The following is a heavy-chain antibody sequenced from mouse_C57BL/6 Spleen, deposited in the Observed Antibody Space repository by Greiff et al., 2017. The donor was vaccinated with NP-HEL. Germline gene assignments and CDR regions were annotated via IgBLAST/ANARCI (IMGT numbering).Heavy chain of an antibody. CDR1: GFTFSDYG. D-gene: IGHD1-1*01. Sequence: EVHLVESGGGLVKPGGSLKLSCAASGFTFSDYGMHWVRQAPEKGLEWVAYISSGSSNIYYADTVKGRFTISRDNAKNTLFLQMTSLRSEDTAMYYCARPHYYGSSYYAMDYWGQGTSVTVSS. J-gene: IGHJ4*01. CDR3: ARPHYYGSSYYAMDY. CDR2: ISSGSSNI. V-gene: IGHV5-17*01.